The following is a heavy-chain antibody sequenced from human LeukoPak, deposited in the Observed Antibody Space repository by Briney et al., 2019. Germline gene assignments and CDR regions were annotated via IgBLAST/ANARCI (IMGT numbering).Heavy chain of an antibody. V-gene: IGHV3-21*01. Sequence: GGSLRLSCAASGFTFSSYSMNWVRQAPGKGLEWVSSISSRSSYIDYADSLKGRFTISRDNAKNSLYLQMNSLRAEDTAVYYCARGKEPVAGSLSHFDYWGQEPWSPSPQ. CDR2: ISSRSSYI. J-gene: IGHJ4*01. D-gene: IGHD6-19*01. CDR3: ARGKEPVAGSLSHFDY. CDR1: GFTFSSYS.